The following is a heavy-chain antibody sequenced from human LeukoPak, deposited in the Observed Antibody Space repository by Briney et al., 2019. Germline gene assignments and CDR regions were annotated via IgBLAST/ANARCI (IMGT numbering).Heavy chain of an antibody. Sequence: GSLRLSCAASGFTFSSYSMNWVRQPPGKGLEWIGSIYYSVTTYYNPSLKSRVTISVDTSKNQFSLKLNSVTAADTAAYYCARDRLRWPKIDYWGQGTLVTVSS. D-gene: IGHD4-23*01. J-gene: IGHJ4*02. CDR1: GFTFSSYS. V-gene: IGHV4-39*07. CDR3: ARDRLRWPKIDY. CDR2: IYYSVTT.